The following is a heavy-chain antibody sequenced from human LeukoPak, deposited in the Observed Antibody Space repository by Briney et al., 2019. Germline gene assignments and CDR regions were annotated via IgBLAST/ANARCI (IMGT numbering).Heavy chain of an antibody. CDR1: GFTFSSYG. D-gene: IGHD3-10*01. CDR3: ARDQTQLLWFGEKDAFDI. CDR2: IWYDGSNK. Sequence: GGSPRLSCSASGFTFSSYGMHWVRQAPGKGLEWVAVIWYDGSNKYYADSVKGRFTISRDNSKNTLYLQMNSLRAEDTAVYYCARDQTQLLWFGEKDAFDIWGQGTMVTVSS. J-gene: IGHJ3*02. V-gene: IGHV3-33*08.